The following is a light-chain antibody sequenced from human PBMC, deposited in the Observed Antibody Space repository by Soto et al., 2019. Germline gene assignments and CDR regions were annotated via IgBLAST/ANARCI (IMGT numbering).Light chain of an antibody. CDR2: GAS. CDR1: QSIPNSY. V-gene: IGKV3-20*01. J-gene: IGKJ1*01. CDR3: LQYGSTPGT. Sequence: EIVLTQSPGTLSLSPGERATLSCRASQSIPNSYLSWYQHKPGQAPRLLIHGASSRATGTPDRFSGSGSGTDFTLIIDRLEPADFALYYCLQYGSTPGTFGQGTKVDLK.